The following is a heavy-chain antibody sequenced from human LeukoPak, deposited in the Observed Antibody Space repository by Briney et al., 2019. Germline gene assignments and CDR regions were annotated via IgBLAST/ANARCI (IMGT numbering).Heavy chain of an antibody. CDR1: GFTFSNHW. CDR2: INTDGSST. CDR3: ARRLSLRFDAFAV. Sequence: GGSLRLSCAASGFTFSNHWMNWVRQAPGKGLVWVSRINTDGSSTTYADSVKGRFTISRDNAKNTLFLQMNSLRAEDTALYFCARRLSLRFDAFAVWGPGTVVTVSS. D-gene: IGHD3-3*01. J-gene: IGHJ3*01. V-gene: IGHV3-74*01.